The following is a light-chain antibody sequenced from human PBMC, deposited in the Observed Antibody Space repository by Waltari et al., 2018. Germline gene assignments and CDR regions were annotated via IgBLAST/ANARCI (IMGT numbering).Light chain of an antibody. CDR1: QSVTRA. Sequence: IVLTPSPATLSSSRGESPTLSCRTSQSVTRALARYQHKPGQAPRLLIYGASNRATGIPDRFSGSGSGTDFSLTISSLEPEDFAVYYCQHYLRLPAMFGQGTKVEVK. J-gene: IGKJ1*01. CDR2: GAS. V-gene: IGKV3-11*01. CDR3: QHYLRLPAM.